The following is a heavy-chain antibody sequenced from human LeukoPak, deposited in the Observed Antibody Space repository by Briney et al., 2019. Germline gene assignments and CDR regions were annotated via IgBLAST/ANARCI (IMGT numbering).Heavy chain of an antibody. V-gene: IGHV4-39*01. Sequence: PSETLSLTCTVSGDSISTGSYSWVWIRQPPGKGLEYIANISYIGNTEYNPSLKSRVTISVDTSKTQFSLNLSSVTAADSCVYFCASLRTNGPRDGFDMWGQGTMVTVSS. J-gene: IGHJ3*02. CDR1: GDSISTGSYS. CDR2: ISYIGNT. D-gene: IGHD2-8*01. CDR3: ASLRTNGPRDGFDM.